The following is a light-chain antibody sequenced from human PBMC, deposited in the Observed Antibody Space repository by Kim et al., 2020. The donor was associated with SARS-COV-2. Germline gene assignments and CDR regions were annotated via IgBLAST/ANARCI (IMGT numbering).Light chain of an antibody. Sequence: EIVLTQSPATLSLSPGERAILSCRASQTIFSNYLAWYQQKPGQSPRLLIYGASSRATGIPDRFRGSGTGTDFTLTITRLEPDDFAVYYCRQYGKSPPLIFGGGTKVEIK. CDR3: RQYGKSPPLI. V-gene: IGKV3-20*01. CDR2: GAS. CDR1: QTIFSNY. J-gene: IGKJ4*01.